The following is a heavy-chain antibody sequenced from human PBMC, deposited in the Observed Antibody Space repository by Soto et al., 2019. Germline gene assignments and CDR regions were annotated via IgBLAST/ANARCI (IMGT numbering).Heavy chain of an antibody. CDR1: GFTFSSYA. D-gene: IGHD6-6*01. CDR3: AKDPSIEARPWGYWYFDL. J-gene: IGHJ2*01. V-gene: IGHV3-23*01. Sequence: EVQLLESGGGLVQPGGSLRLSCAASGFTFSSYAMSWVRQAPGKGLEWVSAISGSGGSTYYADSVKGRFTISRDNSKNTLYLQMNSLRAEDTAVYYCAKDPSIEARPWGYWYFDLWGRGTLVTVSS. CDR2: ISGSGGST.